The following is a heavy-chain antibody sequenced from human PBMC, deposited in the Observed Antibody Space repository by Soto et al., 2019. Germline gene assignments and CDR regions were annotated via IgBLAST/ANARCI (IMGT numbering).Heavy chain of an antibody. Sequence: GGSLRLSCAASGFTFDDYTMHWVRQAPGKGLEWVSLISWDGGSTYYADSVKGRFTISRDNSKNSLYLQMNSLRTEDTALYYCAKDEPPGNFHYYGMDVWGQGTTVTVSS. V-gene: IGHV3-43*01. CDR1: GFTFDDYT. CDR3: AKDEPPGNFHYYGMDV. J-gene: IGHJ6*02. CDR2: ISWDGGST.